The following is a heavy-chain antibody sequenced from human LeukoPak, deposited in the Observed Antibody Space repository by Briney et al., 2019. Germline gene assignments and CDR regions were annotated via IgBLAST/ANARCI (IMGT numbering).Heavy chain of an antibody. Sequence: KPSETLSLTCTVSGGSISSGGYYWSWIRQHPGKGLEWIGYIYYSGSTYYDPSLKSRVTISVDTSKNQFSLKLSSVTAADTAVYYCARAQIIQLWLGIVVITLFDCWGQGTLVTVSS. V-gene: IGHV4-31*03. CDR1: GGSISSGGYY. D-gene: IGHD5-18*01. J-gene: IGHJ4*02. CDR2: IYYSGST. CDR3: ARAQIIQLWLGIVVITLFDC.